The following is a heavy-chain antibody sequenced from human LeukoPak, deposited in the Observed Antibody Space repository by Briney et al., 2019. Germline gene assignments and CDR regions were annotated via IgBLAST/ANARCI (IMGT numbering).Heavy chain of an antibody. V-gene: IGHV3-23*01. CDR1: GFTFSSYA. CDR3: AKDGEIVGATFFDY. D-gene: IGHD1-26*01. CDR2: ISGSGGST. Sequence: GGSLRLSCVASGFTFSSYAMSWVRQAPGKGLEWVSAISGSGGSTYYADSVKGRFTISRDNSKNTLYLQMNSLRAEDTAVYYCAKDGEIVGATFFDYWGQGTLVTVSS. J-gene: IGHJ4*02.